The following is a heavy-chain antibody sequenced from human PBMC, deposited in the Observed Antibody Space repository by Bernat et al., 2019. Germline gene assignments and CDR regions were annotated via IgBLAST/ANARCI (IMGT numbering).Heavy chain of an antibody. CDR1: GFTFSSCW. V-gene: IGHV3-74*01. CDR2: INSDGSST. Sequence: EVQLVESGGGLVQPGGSLRLSCAASGFTFSSCWMHWVRQAPGKGLVWVSRINSDGSSTSYADSVKGRFTISRDNAKNTLYLQMNSLRAEDTAVYYCARDQGSIVGLPSAFDIWGQGTMVTVSS. CDR3: ARDQGSIVGLPSAFDI. D-gene: IGHD1-26*01. J-gene: IGHJ3*02.